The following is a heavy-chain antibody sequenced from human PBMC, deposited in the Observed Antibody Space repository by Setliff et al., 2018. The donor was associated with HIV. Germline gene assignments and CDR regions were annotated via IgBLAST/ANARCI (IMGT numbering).Heavy chain of an antibody. CDR3: ARAEMATIVAFDI. D-gene: IGHD5-12*01. CDR2: IYYSGST. V-gene: IGHV4-59*01. Sequence: SETLSLTCTASDGSFSSDYWTWIRQTPGKGLEWIGYIYYSGSTKYNPSLTSRVTRSVDTSKSHFSLKLTSVTAADTAVYYCARAEMATIVAFDIRGQGTMVTVSS. J-gene: IGHJ3*02. CDR1: DGSFSSDY.